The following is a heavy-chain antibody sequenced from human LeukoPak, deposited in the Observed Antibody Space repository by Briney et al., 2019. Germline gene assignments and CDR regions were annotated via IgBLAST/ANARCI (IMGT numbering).Heavy chain of an antibody. J-gene: IGHJ5*02. V-gene: IGHV4-39*01. CDR3: ARGTTVTTPGGFDP. CDR1: GGSISSSSYY. D-gene: IGHD4-17*01. CDR2: IYYSGST. Sequence: SETLSFTCTVSGGSISSSSYYWGWIRQPPGKGLEWIGSIYYSGSTYYNPSLKSRVTVSVDTSKNQFSLKLSSVTAADTAVYYCARGTTVTTPGGFDPWGQGTLVTVSS.